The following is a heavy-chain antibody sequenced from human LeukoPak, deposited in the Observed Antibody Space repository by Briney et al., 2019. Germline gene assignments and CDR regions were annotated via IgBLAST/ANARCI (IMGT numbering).Heavy chain of an antibody. CDR1: GDSMNNYY. V-gene: IGHV4-4*07. CDR2: IYISGNT. CDR3: ARGGVLHTYFDY. Sequence: SQTLSLTCTVSGDSMNNYYWTWMRQPAGKGLEWIGRIYISGNTMYNPSLQSRVTMLLDTSKNPLSLQLRSVTAADTAVYFCARGGVLHTYFDYWGQGTLVSVSS. J-gene: IGHJ4*02. D-gene: IGHD3-16*01.